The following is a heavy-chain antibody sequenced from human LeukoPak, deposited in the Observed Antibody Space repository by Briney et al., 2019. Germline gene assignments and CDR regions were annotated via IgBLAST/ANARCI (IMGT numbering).Heavy chain of an antibody. CDR1: GFTFSSSW. V-gene: IGHV3-7*03. CDR3: ARDNPPDY. Sequence: GGSLRLSCVASGFTFSSSWMSWVRQAPGKGLEWVANIKQDGSEKSYVESVRGRFTIFRDNAKNSLYLQLNSLRAEDTALYYCARDNPPDYWGQGTLVTVSS. J-gene: IGHJ4*02. CDR2: IKQDGSEK.